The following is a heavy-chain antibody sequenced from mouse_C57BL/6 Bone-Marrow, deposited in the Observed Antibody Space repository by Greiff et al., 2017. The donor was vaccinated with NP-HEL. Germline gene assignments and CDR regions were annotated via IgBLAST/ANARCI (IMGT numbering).Heavy chain of an antibody. CDR1: GYTFTDYY. Sequence: EVPLQQSSPVLFHPFSSLKMSCKASGYTFTDYYMNWVKQSHGKSLEWIGVINPYNGGTSYNQKFKGKATLTVDKSSSTAYMELNSLTSEDSAVYYCARGGWLLPHFDCWGQGTTLTVSS. J-gene: IGHJ2*01. V-gene: IGHV1-19*01. CDR3: ARGGWLLPHFDC. CDR2: INPYNGGT. D-gene: IGHD2-3*01.